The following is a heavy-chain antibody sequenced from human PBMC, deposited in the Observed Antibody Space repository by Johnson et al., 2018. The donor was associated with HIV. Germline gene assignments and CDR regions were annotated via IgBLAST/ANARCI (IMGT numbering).Heavy chain of an antibody. CDR3: ARTRHYYEAFDI. CDR2: IRYDGSNK. J-gene: IGHJ3*02. D-gene: IGHD3-10*01. V-gene: IGHV3-33*08. Sequence: QVLLVESGGVVVQPGGTLRLSCAASGFTFSSYGMHWVRQAPGKGLEWVAVIRYDGSNKYYADSMKGRFTIYRDNSKNTLYLQMNSLRAEDTAVYYCARTRHYYEAFDIWGQGTMVTVSS. CDR1: GFTFSSYG.